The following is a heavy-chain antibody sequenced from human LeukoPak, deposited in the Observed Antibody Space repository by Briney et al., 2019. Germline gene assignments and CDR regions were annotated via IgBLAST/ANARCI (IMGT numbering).Heavy chain of an antibody. D-gene: IGHD3-22*01. Sequence: EASETLSLTCSVSGGSLSPYYWSWIRQPPGGGLEWLGEINQSGSTNYNPSLKSRVTISVEKFKNQFSLEVTSVTAADTAIYYCATLGGLHYESHGYPDFDHWGQGTLVTVSS. CDR3: ATLGGLHYESHGYPDFDH. J-gene: IGHJ4*02. CDR1: GGSLSPYY. CDR2: INQSGST. V-gene: IGHV4-34*01.